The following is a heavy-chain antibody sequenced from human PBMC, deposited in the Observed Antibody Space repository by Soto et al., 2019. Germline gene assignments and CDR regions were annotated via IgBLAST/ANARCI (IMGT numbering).Heavy chain of an antibody. D-gene: IGHD3-22*01. V-gene: IGHV3-73*01. CDR3: TRAVDSSGYYYPDY. Sequence: EVQLVESGGALVQPGGSLKLSCAASGFTFSGSNIHWVRQPSGKGLEWLGRIRTKPNSYATAYTESLKGRFTISRDDSENTAHLQMNSLKTEDTAVYYCTRAVDSSGYYYPDYWGQGTRVTVSS. CDR2: IRTKPNSYAT. J-gene: IGHJ4*02. CDR1: GFTFSGSN.